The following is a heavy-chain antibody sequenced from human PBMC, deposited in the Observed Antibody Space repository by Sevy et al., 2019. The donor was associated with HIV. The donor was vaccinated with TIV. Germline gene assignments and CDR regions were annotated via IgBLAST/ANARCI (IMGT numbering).Heavy chain of an antibody. V-gene: IGHV1-69*13. CDR1: GGTFSSYA. CDR2: IIPIFGTA. J-gene: IGHJ4*02. Sequence: ASVKVSCKASGGTFSSYAISWVRQAPGQGLEWMGGIIPIFGTANYAQKFQGRVTITADESTSTAYMGLSSLRSEDTAVYYCARAEYSSGWLPFDYWGQGTLVTVSS. CDR3: ARAEYSSGWLPFDY. D-gene: IGHD6-19*01.